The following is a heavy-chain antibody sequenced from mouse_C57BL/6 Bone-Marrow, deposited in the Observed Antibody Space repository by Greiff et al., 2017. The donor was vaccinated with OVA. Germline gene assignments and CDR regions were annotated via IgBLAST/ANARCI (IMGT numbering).Heavy chain of an antibody. D-gene: IGHD1-1*01. J-gene: IGHJ2*01. V-gene: IGHV1-55*01. CDR1: GYTFTSYW. CDR3: ARFYYYGSSFLFDY. CDR2: IYPGSGST. Sequence: QVQLQQPGAELVKPGASVKMSCKASGYTFTSYWLTWVKQRPGQGLEWIGDIYPGSGSTNYNEKFKSKATLTVDTSSSTAYMQLSSLTSEDSAVYYCARFYYYGSSFLFDYWGQGTTLTVSS.